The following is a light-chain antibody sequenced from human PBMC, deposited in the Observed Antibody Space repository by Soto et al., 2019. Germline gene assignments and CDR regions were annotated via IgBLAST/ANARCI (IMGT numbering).Light chain of an antibody. J-gene: IGKJ1*01. V-gene: IGKV3-15*01. CDR2: GAS. Sequence: DIGITQSPSTLSVSQGERATLSCRASQSVTGNLAWFQQKPGQAPRLLIYGASARASGIPARFSGSGSGTEFTLTISSLQSEDFAVYYCQQYNDWPRTFGQGTKVDIK. CDR3: QQYNDWPRT. CDR1: QSVTGN.